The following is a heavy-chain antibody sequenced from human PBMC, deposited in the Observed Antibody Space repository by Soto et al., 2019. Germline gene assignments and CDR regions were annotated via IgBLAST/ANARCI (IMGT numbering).Heavy chain of an antibody. J-gene: IGHJ4*02. V-gene: IGHV1-69*06. CDR3: ASSSGNNYGVGTNYYFDY. CDR1: GGTFSTYS. CDR2: IIPIFGTA. Sequence: QVQLVQSGXEVKKPGSSVKVSCKTSGGTFSTYSIVWVRQAPGEGLEWXGGIIPIFGTANYAQKFQDRVTITADKSTNTAFMELSSLKSEDTAMYYCASSSGNNYGVGTNYYFDYWGQGTLVTVSS. D-gene: IGHD1-26*01.